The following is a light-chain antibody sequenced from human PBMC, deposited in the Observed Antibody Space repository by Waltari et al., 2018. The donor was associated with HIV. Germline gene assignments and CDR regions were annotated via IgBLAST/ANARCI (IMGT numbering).Light chain of an antibody. CDR1: SRDIGTYKY. J-gene: IGLJ1*01. CDR2: DVS. Sequence: SALTQPRSVSRSPGQSVTISRPGTSRDIGTYKYVSWYQQHPAKAPKLMIYDVSQRPPCVLVRVSGSKSGNTASLTISGLQAEDEADYHCCSYAGTYVFGTGTKVTVL. CDR3: CSYAGTYV. V-gene: IGLV2-11*01.